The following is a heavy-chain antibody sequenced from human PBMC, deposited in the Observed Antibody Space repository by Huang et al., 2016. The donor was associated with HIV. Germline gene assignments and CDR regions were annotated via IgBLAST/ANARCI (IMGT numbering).Heavy chain of an antibody. J-gene: IGHJ4*02. CDR3: AKDGADEEWDIDY. Sequence: VQLVESGGGVVQPGRSLRLACAASGFSFSTYGLNWVRQAPGKGLEWVAVISYDGSNKNYAHSVKGRFTISRDTSENKVYLQMNSLRHEDTAVYYCAKDGADEEWDIDYWGQGTLVTVSS. CDR2: ISYDGSNK. CDR1: GFSFSTYG. V-gene: IGHV3-30*18. D-gene: IGHD1-26*01.